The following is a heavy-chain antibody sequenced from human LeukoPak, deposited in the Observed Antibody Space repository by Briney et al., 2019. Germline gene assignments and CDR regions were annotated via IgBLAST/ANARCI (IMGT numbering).Heavy chain of an antibody. CDR1: GVPISSYY. CDR3: ARVSGGSYFELLYYFDY. CDR2: IYYSGST. Sequence: SETLSLTCTVSGVPISSYYWSWIRQPPGKGLEWIGYIYYSGSTNYNPSLKSRVTISVDTSKNQFSLKLSSVTAADTAVYYCARVSGGSYFELLYYFDYWGQGTLVTVSS. V-gene: IGHV4-59*01. D-gene: IGHD1-26*01. J-gene: IGHJ4*02.